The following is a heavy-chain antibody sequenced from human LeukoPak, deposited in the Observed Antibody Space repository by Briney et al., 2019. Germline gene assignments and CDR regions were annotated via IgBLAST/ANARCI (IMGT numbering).Heavy chain of an antibody. CDR3: AKDLDTAMAPCFDY. D-gene: IGHD5-18*01. J-gene: IGHJ4*02. CDR2: ISWNSGSI. CDR1: GFTFDDYA. V-gene: IGHV3-9*01. Sequence: GGSLRLSCAASGFTFDDYAMHWVRQAPGKGLEWVSGISWNSGSIGYADSVKGRFTISRDNSKNTLYLQMNSLRAEDTAVYYCAKDLDTAMAPCFDYWGQGTLVTVSS.